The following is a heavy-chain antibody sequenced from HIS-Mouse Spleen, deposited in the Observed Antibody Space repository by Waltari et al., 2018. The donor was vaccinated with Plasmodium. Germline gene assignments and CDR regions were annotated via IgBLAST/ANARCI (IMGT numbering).Heavy chain of an antibody. V-gene: IGHV1-2*02. J-gene: IGHJ4*02. Sequence: QVQLVQSGAEVKKPGASVKVSCTASGYTFTGYYLPWLRQAPGQGLEWMGWINPNSGGTNYAQKFQGRVTMTRDTSISTAYMELSRLRSDDTAVYYCARDLAAAGHFDYWGQGTLVTVSS. D-gene: IGHD6-13*01. CDR1: GYTFTGYY. CDR2: INPNSGGT. CDR3: ARDLAAAGHFDY.